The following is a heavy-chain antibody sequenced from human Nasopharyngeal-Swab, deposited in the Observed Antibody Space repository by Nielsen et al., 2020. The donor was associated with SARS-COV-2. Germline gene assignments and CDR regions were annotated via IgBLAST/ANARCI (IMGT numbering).Heavy chain of an antibody. CDR1: GFTFSGYW. V-gene: IGHV3-74*01. CDR3: ARGYSENYYYYGMDV. D-gene: IGHD1-26*01. Sequence: GESLKISCAASGFTFSGYWMHWVRQAPGKGLVWVSRINNDGSSTNYADSVKGRFTISRDNAKNTLYLQMNSLRAEDTAVYYCARGYSENYYYYGMDVWGQGTTVTVSS. J-gene: IGHJ6*02. CDR2: INNDGSST.